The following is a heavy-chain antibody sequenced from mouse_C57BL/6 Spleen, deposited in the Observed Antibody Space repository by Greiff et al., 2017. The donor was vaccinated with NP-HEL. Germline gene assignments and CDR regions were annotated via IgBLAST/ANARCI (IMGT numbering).Heavy chain of an antibody. J-gene: IGHJ4*01. Sequence: EVKLMESGGDLVKPGGSLKLSCAASGFTFSSYGMSWVRQTPDKRLEWVATISSGGSDTYYPDSVKGRFTISIDNAKTTLYLQMCSLKSEDTAMYYCARHSNWDYAMDYWGQGTSVTVSS. D-gene: IGHD4-1*01. CDR2: ISSGGSDT. V-gene: IGHV5-6*01. CDR3: ARHSNWDYAMDY. CDR1: GFTFSSYG.